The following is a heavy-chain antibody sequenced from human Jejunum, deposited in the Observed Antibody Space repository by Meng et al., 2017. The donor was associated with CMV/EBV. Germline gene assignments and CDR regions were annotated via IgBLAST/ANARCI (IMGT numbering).Heavy chain of an antibody. V-gene: IGHV3-7*01. CDR1: GISFSTST. CDR3: VTSYSDWGSY. CDR2: INPDGSVK. D-gene: IGHD7-27*01. J-gene: IGHJ4*02. Sequence: SCVASGISFSTSTMIWVRQAPGKGLEWVANINPDGSVKYYVDSVRGRFTISRDNAKSSLYLQMNSLRAEDTALYYCVTSYSDWGSYWGQGTLVTVSS.